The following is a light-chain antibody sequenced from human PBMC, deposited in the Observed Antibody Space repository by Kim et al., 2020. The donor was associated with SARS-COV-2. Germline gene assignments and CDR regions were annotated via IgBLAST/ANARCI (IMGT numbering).Light chain of an antibody. V-gene: IGLV2-14*03. CDR1: SSDIGGYNY. CDR3: SSYAYSGALL. CDR2: DVT. J-gene: IGLJ2*01. Sequence: QSALTQPASVYRSPGQSITISCTGSSSDIGGYNYVSWYQQHPGKAPKLLIYDVTNRPSGVSSRFSGSKSGNTASLTISGLQAEDEAMYYCSSYAYSGALLFGGGTQLTVL.